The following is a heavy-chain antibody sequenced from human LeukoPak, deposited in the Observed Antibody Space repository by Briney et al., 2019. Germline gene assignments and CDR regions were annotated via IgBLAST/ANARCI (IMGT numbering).Heavy chain of an antibody. V-gene: IGHV4-34*01. Sequence: SETLSLTCAVYGGSFSGYYWSWIRQPPGKGLEWIGEINHSGSTNYNPSLKSRVTISVDTSKNQFSLKLSSVTAADTAVYYCARPRYCSSTSCPIRASDIWGQGTMVTVSS. J-gene: IGHJ3*02. CDR3: ARPRYCSSTSCPIRASDI. CDR2: INHSGST. D-gene: IGHD2-2*01. CDR1: GGSFSGYY.